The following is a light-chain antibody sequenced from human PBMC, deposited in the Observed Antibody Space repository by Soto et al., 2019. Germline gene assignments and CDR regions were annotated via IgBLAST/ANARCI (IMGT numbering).Light chain of an antibody. Sequence: IQLTQSPSSLSASVGDRVTITCRASQGISSYLAWYQQKPGKAPKLLIYAASTLQSGVPSRFSGSGSGTDFTLTISCLQSEDFATYYCQLYYSYPRTFGQGTKVDIK. J-gene: IGKJ1*01. V-gene: IGKV1-9*01. CDR2: AAS. CDR1: QGISSY. CDR3: QLYYSYPRT.